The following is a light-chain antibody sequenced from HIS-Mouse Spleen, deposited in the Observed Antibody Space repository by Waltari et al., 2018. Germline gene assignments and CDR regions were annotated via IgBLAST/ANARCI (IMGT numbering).Light chain of an antibody. J-gene: IGLJ3*02. Sequence: SYVLTQPPSVSVAPGKTARITCGGNNIGSKSVHWYQQKPGQAPGRVVYDASDRPSGIPERFSGSNSGNTATLTISRVEAGDEADYYWQVWDSSSDHPVFGGGTKLTVL. CDR3: QVWDSSSDHPV. CDR2: DAS. V-gene: IGLV3-21*03. CDR1: NIGSKS.